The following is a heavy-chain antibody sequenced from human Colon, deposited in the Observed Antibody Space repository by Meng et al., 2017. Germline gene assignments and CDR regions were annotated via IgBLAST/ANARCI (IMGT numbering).Heavy chain of an antibody. Sequence: VEPSVLSARTLPVSGRCRGCDLWTSWVRHPRGRGLEWIGEVYHRGDTTYNPSLKSRVVISVDRYKNQFSLNLSSVTAADTAVYYCGRVQGRQLINHWGQGTLVTVSS. CDR1: GRCRGCDLW. V-gene: IGHV4-4*02. J-gene: IGHJ4*02. CDR2: VYHRGDT. CDR3: GRVQGRQLINH. D-gene: IGHD1-1*01.